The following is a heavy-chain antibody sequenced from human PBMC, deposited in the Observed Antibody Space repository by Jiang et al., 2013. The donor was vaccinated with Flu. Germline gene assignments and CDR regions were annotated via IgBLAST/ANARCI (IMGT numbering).Heavy chain of an antibody. D-gene: IGHD6-19*01. Sequence: PILGTVSYAQKFQGRVTITADTTTNTAYMELSSLRSEDTAVHYCARVSRLSGPFPYGMDVWGQGTTVTVSS. CDR2: PILGTV. J-gene: IGHJ6*02. CDR3: ARVSRLSGPFPYGMDV. V-gene: IGHV1-69*08.